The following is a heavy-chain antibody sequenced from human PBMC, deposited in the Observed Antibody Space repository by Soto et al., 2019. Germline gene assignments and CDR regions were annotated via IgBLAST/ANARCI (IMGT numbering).Heavy chain of an antibody. CDR2: INHSGST. CDR1: GGSFTGYY. V-gene: IGHV4-34*01. CDR3: ARGISVMVAFEGDAPDKYFFDS. J-gene: IGHJ4*02. D-gene: IGHD2-15*01. Sequence: PSETLSLTCAVYGGSFTGYYWTWIRQPPEKGLEWIGEINHSGSTNQSPSLKSRVTISVDTSKNQFSLKLRSVTAADTAVYYCARGISVMVAFEGDAPDKYFFDSWSLGTLVTVSS.